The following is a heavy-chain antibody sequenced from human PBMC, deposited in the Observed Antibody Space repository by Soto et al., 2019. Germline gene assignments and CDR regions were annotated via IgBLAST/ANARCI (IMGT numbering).Heavy chain of an antibody. V-gene: IGHV1-2*02. CDR1: GYTFGGFY. J-gene: IGHJ4*02. CDR2: INPNSGGT. Sequence: ASVKVSCKASGYTFGGFYMHWVRQAPGQGLEWMGWINPNSGGTKSAEKFQGRVTMTRDTSISTAYMELSRLTSDDTAVYYCASAAVTGTAGLDFWGQGTQVTVSS. CDR3: ASAAVTGTAGLDF. D-gene: IGHD6-19*01.